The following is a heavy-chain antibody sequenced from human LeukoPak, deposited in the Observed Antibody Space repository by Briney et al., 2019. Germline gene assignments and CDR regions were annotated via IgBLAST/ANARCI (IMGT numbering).Heavy chain of an antibody. D-gene: IGHD2-2*01. CDR2: ISAYNTNT. CDR3: ARVGGRYCSSTSCYAWDY. J-gene: IGHJ4*02. V-gene: IGHV1-18*01. CDR1: GYTFTDYG. Sequence: GASVKASCKASGYTFTDYGFTWVRQAPGQGLEWTGWISAYNTNTNYAQRLQDRVTMTTDTSTSTAYMELRSLRSDDTAVYYCARVGGRYCSSTSCYAWDYWGQGTLVTVSS.